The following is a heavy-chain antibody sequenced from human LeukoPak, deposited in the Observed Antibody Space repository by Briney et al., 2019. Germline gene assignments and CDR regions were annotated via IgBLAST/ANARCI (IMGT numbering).Heavy chain of an antibody. J-gene: IGHJ3*02. V-gene: IGHV3-23*01. Sequence: PGGTLRLSCAASGFTFSSYGMSWVRQAPGKGLEWVSAISGSGGSTYYADSVKGRFTISRDNSKNTLYLQMNSLRAEDTAVYYCAKGYYRPHDAFDIWGQGTMVTVSS. CDR2: ISGSGGST. CDR1: GFTFSSYG. CDR3: AKGYYRPHDAFDI. D-gene: IGHD3-10*01.